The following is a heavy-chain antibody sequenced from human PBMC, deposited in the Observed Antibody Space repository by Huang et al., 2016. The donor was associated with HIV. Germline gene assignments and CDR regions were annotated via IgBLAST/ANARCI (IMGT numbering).Heavy chain of an antibody. Sequence: QVQLQESGPGLVKPSETLSLTCTVSGGSISTHYWSWIRPPPGKGLEWIGSIDYSGNSNYSPSLKSRVTILLDTSKNQFALRVNSVTAADTAMYYCARDHHDFWRGYRRMYFFDHWGQGTLVTVSS. J-gene: IGHJ4*02. D-gene: IGHD3-3*01. CDR2: IDYSGNS. CDR3: ARDHHDFWRGYRRMYFFDH. CDR1: GGSISTHY. V-gene: IGHV4-59*11.